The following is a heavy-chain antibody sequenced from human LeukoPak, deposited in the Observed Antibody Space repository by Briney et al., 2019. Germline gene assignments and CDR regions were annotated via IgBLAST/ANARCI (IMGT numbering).Heavy chain of an antibody. J-gene: IGHJ5*02. CDR2: IYYSGST. D-gene: IGHD6-6*01. CDR3: ARVRARGGWFDP. Sequence: SETLSLTCSVSGGSISSYYWSWIRQPPGKGLEWIGYIYYSGSTNYNPSLKSRVTISVDTSKNQFSLKLSSVTAADTAVYYCARVRARGGWFDPWGQGTLVTVSS. CDR1: GGSISSYY. V-gene: IGHV4-59*01.